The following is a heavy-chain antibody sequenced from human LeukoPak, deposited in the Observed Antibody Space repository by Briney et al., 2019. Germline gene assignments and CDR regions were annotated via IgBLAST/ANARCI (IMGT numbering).Heavy chain of an antibody. CDR3: ASGTVFGVITPQYFHY. V-gene: IGHV4-59*11. Sequence: SETLSLTCSVSAGSISTPYWHWIRQCQAQGLELIGFVFYGGITNYNPSLKSRVTISLDTSKNQFSLKLTSVTAADTAVYYCASGTVFGVITPQYFHYWGQGTRVTVSS. CDR1: AGSISTPY. D-gene: IGHD3-3*01. J-gene: IGHJ4*02. CDR2: VFYGGIT.